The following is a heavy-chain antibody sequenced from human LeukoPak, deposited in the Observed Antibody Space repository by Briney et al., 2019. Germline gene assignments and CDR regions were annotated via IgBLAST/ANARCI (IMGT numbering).Heavy chain of an antibody. V-gene: IGHV5-51*01. CDR1: GYSFSTHW. Sequence: GESLKISRKGSGYSFSTHWFAWVRQMPGKGLGWMGIIYPGYLDTRYSRSFQGQVTISLDNSINTAYLPWSNLKASDTAMYYCARRDVGAPGTILGGWFAPWGQGTLVSVSS. D-gene: IGHD6-13*01. J-gene: IGHJ5*02. CDR2: IYPGYLDT. CDR3: ARRDVGAPGTILGGWFAP.